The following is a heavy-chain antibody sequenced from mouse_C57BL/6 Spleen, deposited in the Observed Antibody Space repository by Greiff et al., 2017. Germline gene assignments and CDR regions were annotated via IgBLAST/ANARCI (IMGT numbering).Heavy chain of an antibody. Sequence: QVQLQQSGAELMKPGASVKLSCKATGYTFTGYWIEWVKQRPGHGLEWIGEILPGSGSTNYNEKFKGKATFTADTSSNPSYMPLISLTTEDSAIYYCARMVYDGYSHWYFDFWGTGTTVTVSS. CDR2: ILPGSGST. V-gene: IGHV1-9*01. CDR3: ARMVYDGYSHWYFDF. J-gene: IGHJ1*03. D-gene: IGHD2-3*01. CDR1: GYTFTGYW.